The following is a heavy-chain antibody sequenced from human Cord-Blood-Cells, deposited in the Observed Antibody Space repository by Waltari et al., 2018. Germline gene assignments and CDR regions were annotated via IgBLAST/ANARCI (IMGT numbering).Heavy chain of an antibody. CDR2: IIPNFGTA. Sequence: QVQLVQSGAEVKKPGSSVKVSCKASGGTFSSYAISWVRQAPGQGLEWMGGIIPNFGTANYAQKFQDSVTITADESTSTAYMELSSLRSEDTAGYYCAGGGDDYGDYYFDYWGQGTLVTVSS. CDR1: GGTFSSYA. CDR3: AGGGDDYGDYYFDY. V-gene: IGHV1-69*01. J-gene: IGHJ4*02. D-gene: IGHD4-17*01.